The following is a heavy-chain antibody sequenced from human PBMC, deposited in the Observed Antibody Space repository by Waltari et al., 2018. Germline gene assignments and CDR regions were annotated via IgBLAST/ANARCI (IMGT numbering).Heavy chain of an antibody. CDR1: GGTFSSYA. Sequence: QVQLVQSGAEVKKPGSSVKVSCKASGGTFSSYAISWVRQAPGQGLEWMGRIIPILGTANYAQKFQGRVTITADKSTSTAYMELSSLRSEDTAVYYCASAVWDYGSGSYYAPFDYWGQGTLVTVSS. CDR3: ASAVWDYGSGSYYAPFDY. V-gene: IGHV1-69*08. J-gene: IGHJ4*02. CDR2: IIPILGTA. D-gene: IGHD3-10*01.